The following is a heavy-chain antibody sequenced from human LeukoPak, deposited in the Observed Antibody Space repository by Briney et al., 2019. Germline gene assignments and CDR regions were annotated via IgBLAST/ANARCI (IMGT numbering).Heavy chain of an antibody. V-gene: IGHV1-8*01. J-gene: IGHJ5*02. Sequence: ASVKVSCKASGYTFTSYDINWVRQATGQGLEWMGWMNPNSGNTGHAQKFQGRVTMTRNTSISTAYMELSSLRSEDTAVYYCARGSRLWVTLNNWFDPWGQGTLVTVSS. D-gene: IGHD5-18*01. CDR2: MNPNSGNT. CDR3: ARGSRLWVTLNNWFDP. CDR1: GYTFTSYD.